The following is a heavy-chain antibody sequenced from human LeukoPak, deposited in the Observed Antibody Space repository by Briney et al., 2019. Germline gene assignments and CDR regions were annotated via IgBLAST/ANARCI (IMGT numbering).Heavy chain of an antibody. J-gene: IGHJ3*02. Sequence: PGGSLRLSCAASGFTFSNAWMSWVRQAPGKGLEWVGRIKSKTDGGTTDYAAPVKGRFTISRDDSKNTLYLQMNSLKTEDTAVYYCTTEPPITMPQRWGVVVAFDIWGQGTMVTVSS. V-gene: IGHV3-15*01. CDR2: IKSKTDGGTT. CDR1: GFTFSNAW. CDR3: TTEPPITMPQRWGVVVAFDI. D-gene: IGHD3-10*01.